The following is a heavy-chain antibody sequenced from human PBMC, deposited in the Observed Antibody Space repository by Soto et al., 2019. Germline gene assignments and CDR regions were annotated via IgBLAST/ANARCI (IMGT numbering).Heavy chain of an antibody. CDR1: GGSISSGDYY. CDR3: AREDNYGDYISFDY. J-gene: IGHJ4*02. CDR2: IYYSGST. D-gene: IGHD4-17*01. Sequence: SETLSLTCTVSGGSISSGDYYWSWIRQPPGKGLEWIGYIYYSGSTYYNPSLKSRVTISVDTSKNQFSLKLSSVTAADTAVYYCAREDNYGDYISFDYWGQGTLVTVPS. V-gene: IGHV4-30-4*01.